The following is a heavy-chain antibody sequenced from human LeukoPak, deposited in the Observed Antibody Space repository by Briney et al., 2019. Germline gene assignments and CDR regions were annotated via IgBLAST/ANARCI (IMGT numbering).Heavy chain of an antibody. J-gene: IGHJ4*02. D-gene: IGHD4-17*01. CDR2: INHSGST. CDR3: ASSYGDYEY. V-gene: IGHV4-34*01. Sequence: KPSETLSLTCAVYGGSFSGYYWSWIRQPPGRGLEWIGEINHSGSTNYNPSLKSRVTISVDTSKNQFSLKLSSVTAADTAVYYCASSYGDYEYWGQGTLVTVSS. CDR1: GGSFSGYY.